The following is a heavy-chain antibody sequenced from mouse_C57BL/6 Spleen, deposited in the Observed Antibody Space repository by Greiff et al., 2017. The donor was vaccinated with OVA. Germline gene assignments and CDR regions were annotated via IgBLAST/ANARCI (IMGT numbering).Heavy chain of an antibody. CDR2: INPRNGGT. CDR1: GYTFTSYW. Sequence: QVQLQQPGTELVKPGASVKLSCKASGYTFTSYWMHWVKQRPGQGLEWIGNINPRNGGTNYNEKFKSKATLTVDKSSSTAYMQLSSLTSEDSAFYYCAREITTVVAPLDYWGQGTTLTVSS. V-gene: IGHV1-53*01. CDR3: AREITTVVAPLDY. D-gene: IGHD1-1*01. J-gene: IGHJ2*01.